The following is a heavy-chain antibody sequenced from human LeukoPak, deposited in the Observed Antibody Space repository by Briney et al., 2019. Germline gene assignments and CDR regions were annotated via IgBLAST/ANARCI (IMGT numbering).Heavy chain of an antibody. J-gene: IGHJ4*02. CDR2: INHSGST. Sequence: PSGTLSLTCAVYGGSFSGYYWSWIRQPPGKGLEWIGEINHSGSTNYNPSLKSRVTISVDTSKNQFSLKLSSVTAADTAVYYCARGAAVRAVAGTNPYYFDYWGQGTLVTVSS. D-gene: IGHD6-19*01. CDR3: ARGAAVRAVAGTNPYYFDY. V-gene: IGHV4-34*01. CDR1: GGSFSGYY.